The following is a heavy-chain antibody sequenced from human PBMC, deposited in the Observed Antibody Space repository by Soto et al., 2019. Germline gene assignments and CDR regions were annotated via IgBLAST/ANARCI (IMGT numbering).Heavy chain of an antibody. J-gene: IGHJ4*02. V-gene: IGHV1-18*01. CDR1: GYTFSDYV. Sequence: QVHLVQSGGEVKKPEASVQVSCKASGYTFSDYVISWVRQAPGQGLEWMGCFNGNNGHTYCAQKVQGRVTMTTDTSTNTAYMELRSLTSDDTAVYYCAGEWCSATSCYGVDYWGQGTLVTVSS. CDR2: FNGNNGHT. D-gene: IGHD2-2*01. CDR3: AGEWCSATSCYGVDY.